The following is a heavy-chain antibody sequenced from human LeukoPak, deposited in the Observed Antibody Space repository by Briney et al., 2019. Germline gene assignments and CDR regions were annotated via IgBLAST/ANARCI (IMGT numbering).Heavy chain of an antibody. J-gene: IGHJ4*02. CDR1: GYTFTGYY. Sequence: ASVKVSCKASGYTFTGYYIHWVRQAPGQGLEWMGRINPNSGGTNYAQKFQGRVTTSRDTSISTAYKELSRLRSDDTAVYYCAREPNYYDSIMVDYWGQGTLVTVSS. CDR3: AREPNYYDSIMVDY. CDR2: INPNSGGT. V-gene: IGHV1-2*06. D-gene: IGHD3-22*01.